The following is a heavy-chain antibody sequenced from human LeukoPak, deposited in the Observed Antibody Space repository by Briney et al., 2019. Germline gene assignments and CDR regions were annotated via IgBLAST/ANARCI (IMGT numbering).Heavy chain of an antibody. CDR2: INTNSGGT. CDR1: GYTFTIHH. D-gene: IGHD6-13*01. V-gene: IGHV1-2*02. CDR3: ARDYSTSSWDN. Sequence: ASVKVSCKASGYTFTIHHIQWVRQAPGQGLKWMGWINTNSGGTTYSQKFQGRITMTRDPSITTAYMELSSLRSDDTAVYYCARDYSTSSWDNWGQGTLVTVSS. J-gene: IGHJ4*02.